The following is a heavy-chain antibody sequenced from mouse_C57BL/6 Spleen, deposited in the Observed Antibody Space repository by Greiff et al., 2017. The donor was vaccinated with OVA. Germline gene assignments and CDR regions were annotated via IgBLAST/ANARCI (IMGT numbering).Heavy chain of an antibody. CDR3: ARGLGYAMDY. J-gene: IGHJ4*01. D-gene: IGHD4-1*01. V-gene: IGHV1-39*01. Sequence: EVQLQQSGPELVMPGASVKISCKASGYSFTDYHMNWVKQSHGKSLEWIGVINPNYGTTSYNQKFKGKATLTVDQSSSTAYMQLNSLTSEDSAVCYCARGLGYAMDYWGQGTSVTVSS. CDR1: GYSFTDYH. CDR2: INPNYGTT.